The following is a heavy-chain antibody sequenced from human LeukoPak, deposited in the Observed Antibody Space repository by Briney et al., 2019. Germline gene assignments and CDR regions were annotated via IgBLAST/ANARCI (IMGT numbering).Heavy chain of an antibody. V-gene: IGHV4-4*07. D-gene: IGHD6-19*01. J-gene: IGHJ3*02. CDR3: ARDRSSGWRSAFDI. CDR2: IYTSGST. Sequence: SETLSLTCTVSGGSISSYYWSWIRQPAGKGLEWIGRIYTSGSTNYNPSLKSRVTMPVDTSKNQFSLKLSSVTAADTAVYYCARDRSSGWRSAFDIWGQGTMVTVSS. CDR1: GGSISSYY.